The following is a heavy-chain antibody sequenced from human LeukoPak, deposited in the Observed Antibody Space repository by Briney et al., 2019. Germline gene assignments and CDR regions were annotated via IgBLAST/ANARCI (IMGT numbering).Heavy chain of an antibody. CDR1: GYTFTSYG. Sequence: ASVKVSCKASGYTFTSYGISWVRQAPGQGLEWMGWISAYNGNTNYAQKLQGRVTMTTDTSTSTAYMELRSLRSDDTAVYYCARSISITIFGVVIIEGFDYWGQGTQVTVSS. J-gene: IGHJ4*02. V-gene: IGHV1-18*01. CDR3: ARSISITIFGVVIIEGFDY. D-gene: IGHD3-3*01. CDR2: ISAYNGNT.